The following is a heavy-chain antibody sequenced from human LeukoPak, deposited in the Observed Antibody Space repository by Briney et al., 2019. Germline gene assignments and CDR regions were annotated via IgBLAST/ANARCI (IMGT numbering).Heavy chain of an antibody. V-gene: IGHV3-30*03. Sequence: PGGSLRLSCAASGYTFSSYGIRWVRQAPGKGLEWVADISYDGSNIDYADSVKGRFTISRDNSKNTLYLQMNSLRAEDTAVYYCARTYCSSISCYLYFDYWGQGTLVTVSS. CDR3: ARTYCSSISCYLYFDY. D-gene: IGHD2-2*01. CDR1: GYTFSSYG. CDR2: ISYDGSNI. J-gene: IGHJ4*02.